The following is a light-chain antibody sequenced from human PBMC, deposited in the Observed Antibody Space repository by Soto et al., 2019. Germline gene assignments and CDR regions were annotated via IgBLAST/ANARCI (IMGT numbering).Light chain of an antibody. Sequence: DIQMTQSPSSLSASVGDRVTIICRSSQSISGSLNWYQQKPGKAPKLLIYATSNLQSGVPSRFSGSGSGTDFTLTISSLQPEDFATYYCQQSYRSPIYSFGQGTKLEIK. CDR2: ATS. CDR1: QSISGS. CDR3: QQSYRSPIYS. J-gene: IGKJ2*03. V-gene: IGKV1-39*01.